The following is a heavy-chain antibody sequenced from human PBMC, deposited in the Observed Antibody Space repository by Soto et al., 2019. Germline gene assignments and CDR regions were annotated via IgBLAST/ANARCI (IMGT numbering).Heavy chain of an antibody. CDR1: GFTFSDYY. J-gene: IGHJ6*02. Sequence: PGGSLRLSCAASGFTFSDYYMSWIRQAPGKGLEWVSYISSSSSYTNYADSVKGRFTISRDNANNSLYLQMNSLRAEDTAVYYCARVVGATPYYYYYGMDVWGQGTTVTVSS. CDR3: ARVVGATPYYYYYGMDV. V-gene: IGHV3-11*03. D-gene: IGHD1-26*01. CDR2: ISSSSSYT.